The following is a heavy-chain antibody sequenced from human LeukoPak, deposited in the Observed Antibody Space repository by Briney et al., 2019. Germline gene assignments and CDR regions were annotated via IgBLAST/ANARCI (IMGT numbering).Heavy chain of an antibody. J-gene: IGHJ3*02. D-gene: IGHD6-13*01. CDR3: AKVLSSSWYGAFDI. Sequence: GGSLRLSCAASGFTFDDYAMHWVRQAPWKGLEWVSGISWNSGSIGYADSVKGRFTISRDNAKNSLYLQMNSLRAEDTALYYCAKVLSSSWYGAFDIWGQGTMVTVSS. V-gene: IGHV3-9*01. CDR2: ISWNSGSI. CDR1: GFTFDDYA.